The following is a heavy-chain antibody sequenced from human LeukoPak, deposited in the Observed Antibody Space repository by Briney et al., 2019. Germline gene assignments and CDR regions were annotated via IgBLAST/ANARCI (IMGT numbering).Heavy chain of an antibody. CDR3: AKAYYDILTGYFPPDY. J-gene: IGHJ4*02. CDR2: ISGSGGST. V-gene: IGHV3-23*01. CDR1: GFTSSSYA. Sequence: GASLRLSCAASGFTSSSYAMSWVRQAPGKGLEWVSAISGSGGSTYYADSVKGRFTISRDNSKNTLYLQMNSLRAEDTAVYYCAKAYYDILTGYFPPDYWGQGTLVTVSS. D-gene: IGHD3-9*01.